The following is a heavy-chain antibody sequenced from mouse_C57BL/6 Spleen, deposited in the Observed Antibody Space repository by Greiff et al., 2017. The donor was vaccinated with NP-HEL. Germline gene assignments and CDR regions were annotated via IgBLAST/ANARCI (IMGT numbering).Heavy chain of an antibody. CDR1: GFSLTSYA. J-gene: IGHJ2*01. CDR2: IWTGGGT. D-gene: IGHD1-1*01. V-gene: IGHV2-9-1*01. Sequence: QVQLKESGPGLVAPSQSLSITCTVSGFSLTSYAISWFRQPPGKGLEWLGVIWTGGGTNYNSALKSRRSISKDNTKSKVFLKMNSLQTDDTARYYWARNYYGSSYWFDYWGQGTTLTVSS. CDR3: ARNYYGSSYWFDY.